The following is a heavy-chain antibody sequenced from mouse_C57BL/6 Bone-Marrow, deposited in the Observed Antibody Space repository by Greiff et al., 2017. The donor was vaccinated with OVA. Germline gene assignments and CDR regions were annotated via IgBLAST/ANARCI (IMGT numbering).Heavy chain of an antibody. D-gene: IGHD1-1*01. Sequence: VKLQESGAELVKPGASVKMSCKASGYTFTSYWITWVKQRPGQGLEWMGEIYPGSGSPNYNEKFKSKATLTVDTSSSTAYMHLSSLTSEDSAVYYCANLFFDVWGTGTTVTVSS. CDR3: ANLFFDV. CDR2: IYPGSGSP. J-gene: IGHJ1*03. CDR1: GYTFTSYW. V-gene: IGHV1-55*01.